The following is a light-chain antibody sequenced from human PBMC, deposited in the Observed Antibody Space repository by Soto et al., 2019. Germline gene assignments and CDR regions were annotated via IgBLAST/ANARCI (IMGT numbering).Light chain of an antibody. CDR1: ESIRSY. V-gene: IGKV1-39*01. CDR3: QQSFSKFLYT. Sequence: DIQMTQSPSSLSASVGDRVTITCRASESIRSYLNWYQQKPGKAPKLLIYGASSLQSGVPSRFSGGGSGTDFTLTISSLQPEDFATYYCQQSFSKFLYTFGQGTKVDIK. J-gene: IGKJ2*01. CDR2: GAS.